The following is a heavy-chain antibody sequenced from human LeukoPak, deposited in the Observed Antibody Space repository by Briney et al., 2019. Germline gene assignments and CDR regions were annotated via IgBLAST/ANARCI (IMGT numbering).Heavy chain of an antibody. Sequence: ASVKVSCKASGYTFTGYYMHWVRQAPAQGLEWMGWISPNSGGTNYAQKFQGRVTMTRDTSISTAYMELSRLRSDDTAVYYCARERYYYDSSGPRLDFQHWGQGTLVTVSS. CDR2: ISPNSGGT. V-gene: IGHV1-2*02. D-gene: IGHD3-22*01. CDR1: GYTFTGYY. J-gene: IGHJ1*01. CDR3: ARERYYYDSSGPRLDFQH.